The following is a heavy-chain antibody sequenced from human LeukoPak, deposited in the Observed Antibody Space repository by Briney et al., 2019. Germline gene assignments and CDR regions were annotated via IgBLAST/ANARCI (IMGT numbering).Heavy chain of an antibody. Sequence: ASVKVSCKASGYTFTSYGISWVRQAPGQGLEWMGWISAYNGNTNYAQKLQGRVTMTTDTSTSTVYMELRSLRSDDTAVYYCANYYYDSSGYYSHWGQGTLVTVSS. CDR3: ANYYYDSSGYYSH. D-gene: IGHD3-22*01. CDR1: GYTFTSYG. CDR2: ISAYNGNT. J-gene: IGHJ4*02. V-gene: IGHV1-18*01.